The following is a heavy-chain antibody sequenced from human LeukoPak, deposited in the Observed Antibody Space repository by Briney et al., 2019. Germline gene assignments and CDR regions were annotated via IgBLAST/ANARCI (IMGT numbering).Heavy chain of an antibody. Sequence: SETLSLTCTVSGYSISSGYYWGWIRQPPGKGLEWIGSIYHSGSTYYNPSLKSRVTISVDTSKNQFSLKLSSVTAADTAVYYCARGYYYDSSGYYHWGQGTLVTVSS. CDR1: GYSISSGYY. CDR3: ARGYYYDSSGYYH. V-gene: IGHV4-38-2*02. J-gene: IGHJ5*02. CDR2: IYHSGST. D-gene: IGHD3-22*01.